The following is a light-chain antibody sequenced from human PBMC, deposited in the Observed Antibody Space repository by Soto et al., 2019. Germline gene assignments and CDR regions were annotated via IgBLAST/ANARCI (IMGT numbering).Light chain of an antibody. CDR2: AAS. J-gene: IGKJ4*01. CDR1: RNIKTY. V-gene: IGKV1-39*01. CDR3: QQYNNWPPLT. Sequence: IQVSVSPASLSASNGDSVRITCRASRNIKTYLNWYQQKPGKAPNLLIYAASSLHSGVPTRFSGSGSGTEFTLTISSLQSEDFAVYYCQQYNNWPPLTFGGGTKVDI.